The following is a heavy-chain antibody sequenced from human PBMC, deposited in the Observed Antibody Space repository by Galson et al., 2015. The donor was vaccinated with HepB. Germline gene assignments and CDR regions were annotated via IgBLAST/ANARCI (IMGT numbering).Heavy chain of an antibody. D-gene: IGHD3-16*01. Sequence: LSLTCAVYGGSLSGYYWSWTRQPPGKGLEWIGEIADSGSTNYNPSLESRVIISADTSKKQFSLKLSSVTAADTAIYYCTRGRGIAYWGQGTQVTVSS. CDR3: TRGRGIAY. V-gene: IGHV4-34*01. J-gene: IGHJ4*02. CDR1: GGSLSGYY. CDR2: IADSGST.